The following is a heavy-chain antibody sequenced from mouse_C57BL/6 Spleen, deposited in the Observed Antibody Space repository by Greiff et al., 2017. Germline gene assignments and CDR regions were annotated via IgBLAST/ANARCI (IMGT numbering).Heavy chain of an antibody. CDR1: GYTFTSYG. CDR3: AKEAITTGYCDV. CDR2: IYPRSGNT. D-gene: IGHD1-1*01. V-gene: IGHV1-81*01. Sequence: QVQLKQSGAELARPGASVKLSCKASGYTFTSYGISWVKQRTGQGLEWIGEIYPRSGNTYYNEKFKGKATLTADKSSSTAYMELRSLTSEDSAVYFCAKEAITTGYCDVWGTGTTVTVSS. J-gene: IGHJ1*03.